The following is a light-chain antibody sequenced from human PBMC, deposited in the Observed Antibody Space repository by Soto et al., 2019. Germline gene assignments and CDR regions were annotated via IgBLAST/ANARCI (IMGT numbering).Light chain of an antibody. CDR3: QQSYTTPFT. CDR2: GAS. Sequence: DIQMTQSPSSLSVSVGDRVVITCRASQTISTYLNWYQQKPGKAPKLLIYGASNLQSGAPSRFSGSGSGTDFTLTISSLHPEDFAIYYCQQSYTTPFTFGPGTRVDI. V-gene: IGKV1-39*01. J-gene: IGKJ3*01. CDR1: QTISTY.